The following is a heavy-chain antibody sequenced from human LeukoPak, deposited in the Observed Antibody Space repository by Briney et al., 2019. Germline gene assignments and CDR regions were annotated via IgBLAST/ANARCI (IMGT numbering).Heavy chain of an antibody. D-gene: IGHD1-26*01. Sequence: GGSLRLSCAASGFTFNVFHMNWVRQAPGKGLEWISSITSSGTYVTYADSIQGRFTISRDNAKNSLYLQMNSLRVDDTALYYCARASGGWDLDYWGHGTLVTVSS. J-gene: IGHJ4*01. V-gene: IGHV3-21*01. CDR2: ITSSGTYV. CDR1: GFTFNVFH. CDR3: ARASGGWDLDY.